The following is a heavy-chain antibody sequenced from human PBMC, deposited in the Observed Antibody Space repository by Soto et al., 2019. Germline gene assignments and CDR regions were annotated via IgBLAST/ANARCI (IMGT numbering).Heavy chain of an antibody. CDR1: GGTFSSYA. V-gene: IGHV1-69*13. Sequence: SVKVSCKASGGTFSSYAISWVRQAPGQGLEWMGGIIPIFGTANYAQKFQGRVTITADESTSTAYMELSSLRSEDTAVYYCAREGAAAGNFDYWGQGTLVTVSS. J-gene: IGHJ4*02. CDR2: IIPIFGTA. D-gene: IGHD6-13*01. CDR3: AREGAAAGNFDY.